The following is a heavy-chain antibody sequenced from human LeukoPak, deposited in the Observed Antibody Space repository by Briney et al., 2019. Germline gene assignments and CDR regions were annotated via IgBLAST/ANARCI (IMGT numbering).Heavy chain of an antibody. CDR3: ARHPIVFGGSSGAFDI. V-gene: IGHV4-4*09. CDR2: IYTSGGS. J-gene: IGHJ3*02. Sequence: PSETLSLTCTVSGASISDSYWSWIRQPPGKGLEWIGYIYTSGGSVYNPSLLGRVSISADMSKNQFSLNVNCVTAADTAVYFCARHPIVFGGSSGAFDIWGQGAMVTVTS. CDR1: GASISDSY. D-gene: IGHD3-16*01.